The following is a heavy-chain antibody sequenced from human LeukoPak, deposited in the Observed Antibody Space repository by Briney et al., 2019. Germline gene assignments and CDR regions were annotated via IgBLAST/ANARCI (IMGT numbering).Heavy chain of an antibody. CDR3: ARDTLYSSSADFDY. CDR2: ISAYNGNT. D-gene: IGHD6-6*01. J-gene: IGHJ4*02. CDR1: GGTFSSYA. V-gene: IGHV1-18*01. Sequence: GASVKVSCKASGGTFSSYAISWVRQAPGQGLEWMGWISAYNGNTNYAQKLQGRVTMTTDTSTSTAYMELRSLRSDDTAVYYCARDTLYSSSADFDYWGQGTLVTVSS.